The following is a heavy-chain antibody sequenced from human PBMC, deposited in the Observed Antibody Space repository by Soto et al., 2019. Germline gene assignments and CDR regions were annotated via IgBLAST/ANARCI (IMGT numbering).Heavy chain of an antibody. CDR1: GFTFSSYE. Sequence: PGWSLRLSCAASGFTFSSYEMNWVRQAPGKGLERVSYISSSGSTIYYADSVKGRFTISRDNAKNSLYLQMNSLRAEDTAVYYCGVLENYCSRTRCPFRGRGTLVLVS. V-gene: IGHV3-48*03. J-gene: IGHJ4*02. CDR3: GVLENYCSRTRCPF. D-gene: IGHD2-2*01. CDR2: ISSSGSTI.